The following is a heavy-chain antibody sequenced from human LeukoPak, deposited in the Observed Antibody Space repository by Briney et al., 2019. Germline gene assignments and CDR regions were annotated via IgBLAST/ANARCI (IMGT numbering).Heavy chain of an antibody. CDR2: IYYSGST. J-gene: IGHJ5*02. Sequence: PSETLSLTCTVSGGSISSYYWSWIRQPPGKGLEWIGYIYYSGSTNYNPSLKSRVTISVDTSKNQFSPKLSSVTAADTAVYYCARLYCSSTSCYGGRDTNWFDPWGQGTLVTVSS. D-gene: IGHD2-2*01. V-gene: IGHV4-59*08. CDR1: GGSISSYY. CDR3: ARLYCSSTSCYGGRDTNWFDP.